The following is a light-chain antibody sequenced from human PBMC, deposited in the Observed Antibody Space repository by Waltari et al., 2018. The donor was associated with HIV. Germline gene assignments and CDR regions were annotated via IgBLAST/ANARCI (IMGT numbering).Light chain of an antibody. V-gene: IGLV2-8*01. CDR2: EVS. J-gene: IGLJ3*02. CDR1: SGYVGGSTF. Sequence: QSALTQPPSASGSPGQSVPISCTGTSGYVGGSTFVSLYQQCPGKAPKVLISEVSKRPSGVPARFSGSKSGNTASLTVSGLQAEDEADYYCSSYAGNNNWVFGGGTKLTVL. CDR3: SSYAGNNNWV.